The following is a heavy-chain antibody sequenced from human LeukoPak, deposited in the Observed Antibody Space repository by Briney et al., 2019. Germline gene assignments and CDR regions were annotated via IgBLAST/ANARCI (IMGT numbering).Heavy chain of an antibody. CDR2: IRSSGENT. V-gene: IGHV3-23*01. CDR1: GFTFSSYE. CDR3: AVVLVGATTRRFDY. D-gene: IGHD1-26*01. Sequence: GGSLRLSCAASGFTFSSYEMNWVRQAPGKGLEWVSTIRSSGENTFYADSVKGRFTISRDNSKNTLCLQVSSLRAEDTAIYYCAVVLVGATTRRFDYWGQGTVVTVSS. J-gene: IGHJ4*02.